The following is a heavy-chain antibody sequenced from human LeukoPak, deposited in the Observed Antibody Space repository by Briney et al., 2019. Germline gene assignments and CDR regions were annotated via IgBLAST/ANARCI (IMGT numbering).Heavy chain of an antibody. V-gene: IGHV3-23*01. Sequence: PGGSLRLSCAASGFTFSTYAFSWVRQAPGKGLEWVSAISDGGYTTYYADSVKGRFTISRENSKNTLYLQISSLRADDTAVYYCTKEGPVNAIGDLWGQGTLVTVSS. J-gene: IGHJ5*02. CDR3: TKEGPVNAIGDL. CDR2: ISDGGYTT. D-gene: IGHD2-21*01. CDR1: GFTFSTYA.